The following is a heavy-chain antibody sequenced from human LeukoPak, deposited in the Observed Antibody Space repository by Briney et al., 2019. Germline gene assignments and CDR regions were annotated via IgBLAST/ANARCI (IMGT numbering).Heavy chain of an antibody. CDR3: ARVFAAKLGYYYYYMDV. CDR1: GFTFSSYE. V-gene: IGHV3-48*03. J-gene: IGHJ6*03. CDR2: ISRSGNSI. D-gene: IGHD2-15*01. Sequence: GGSLRLSCAASGFTFSSYEMNWVRQAPGKGLEWLSYISRSGNSIFYADSVKGRFTISRDNAKNSLYLQMNSLRAEDTAVYYCARVFAAKLGYYYYYMDVWGKGTTVTVSS.